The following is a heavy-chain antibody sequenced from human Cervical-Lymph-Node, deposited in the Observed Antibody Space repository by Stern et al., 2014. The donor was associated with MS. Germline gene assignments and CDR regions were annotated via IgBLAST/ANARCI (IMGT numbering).Heavy chain of an antibody. Sequence: QVQLVQSGAEVKDPGASGKVSCKASGYSFISHAMHWVRQAPGQTFEWMGWIKGDNGNTKYSQKLQGRVTITRDKTTSTAYMELSSLTSEDTAVYYCARAGYCSPSTCSDAFDIWGQGTMVTVSS. D-gene: IGHD2-15*01. CDR1: GYSFISHA. CDR2: IKGDNGNT. V-gene: IGHV1-3*01. CDR3: ARAGYCSPSTCSDAFDI. J-gene: IGHJ3*02.